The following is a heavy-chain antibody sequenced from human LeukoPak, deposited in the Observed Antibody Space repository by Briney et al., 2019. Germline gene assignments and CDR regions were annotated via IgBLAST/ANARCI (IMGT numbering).Heavy chain of an antibody. J-gene: IGHJ4*02. CDR1: GFTFSSYW. CDR2: IKQDGSEK. V-gene: IGHV3-7*01. CDR3: ARESLLVLWGLGGIFDY. D-gene: IGHD3-16*01. Sequence: PGGSLRLSCAASGFTFSSYWMSWVRQAPGKGLEWVANIKQDGSEKYYVDSVKGRFTISRDNAKNSLYLQMNSLRAEDTAVYYCARESLLVLWGLGGIFDYWGQGTLVTVSS.